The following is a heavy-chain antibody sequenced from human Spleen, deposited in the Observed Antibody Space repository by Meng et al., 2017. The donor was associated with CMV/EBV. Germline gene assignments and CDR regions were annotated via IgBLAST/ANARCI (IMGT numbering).Heavy chain of an antibody. D-gene: IGHD6-6*01. CDR3: ARENSTSWRVGHFDY. V-gene: IGHV1-2*02. CDR1: GYTFTAYY. CDR2: INPNSGGT. J-gene: IGHJ4*02. Sequence: SGYTFTAYYIHWVRQAPGQGLEWMGWINPNSGGTIYAQNFQGRVTMTRDTSISTAYMEVTRLRSDDTAVYYCARENSTSWRVGHFDYWGQGTLVTVSS.